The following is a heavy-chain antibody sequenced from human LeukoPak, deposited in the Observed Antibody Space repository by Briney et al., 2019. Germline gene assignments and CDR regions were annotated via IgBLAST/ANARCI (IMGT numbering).Heavy chain of an antibody. J-gene: IGHJ3*02. CDR2: ISWNSGSI. Sequence: GGSLRLSCAASGFTFDDYAMHWVRQAPGKGLEWVSGISWNSGSIGYADSVKGRFTLSRDNAKNSLYLQMNSLRAEDTALYYCAKDLSSGWYGDAFDIWGQGTMVTVSS. D-gene: IGHD6-19*01. CDR1: GFTFDDYA. V-gene: IGHV3-9*01. CDR3: AKDLSSGWYGDAFDI.